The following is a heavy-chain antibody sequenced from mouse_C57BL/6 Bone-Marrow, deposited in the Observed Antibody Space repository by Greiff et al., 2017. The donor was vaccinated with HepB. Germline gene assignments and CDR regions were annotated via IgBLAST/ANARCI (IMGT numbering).Heavy chain of an antibody. CDR2: INPSNGGT. CDR3: ARWPTAQALYYAMDY. Sequence: VQLQQPGTDLVKPGASVKLSCKASGYTFTSYWMHWVKQRPGQGLEWIGNINPSNGGTNYNEKFKSKATLTVDKSSSTAYMQLSSLTSEDTAVYYCARWPTAQALYYAMDYWGQGTSVTVSS. J-gene: IGHJ4*01. D-gene: IGHD3-2*02. V-gene: IGHV1-53*01. CDR1: GYTFTSYW.